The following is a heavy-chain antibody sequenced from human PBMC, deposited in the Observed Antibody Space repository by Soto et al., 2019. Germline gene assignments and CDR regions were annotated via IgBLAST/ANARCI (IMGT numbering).Heavy chain of an antibody. CDR1: GFTFSGYA. CDR3: AKGTPTSSITFGGVNLPKGGADY. Sequence: EVQLLESGGGLVQPGGSLRLSCEASGFTFSGYAMSWVRRAPGKGLEWVSAIRGSGGSTYYADSVKGRFTISRDNSKNTLYLQMNSLRAEDTAVYYCAKGTPTSSITFGGVNLPKGGADYWGQGTLVTVSS. V-gene: IGHV3-23*01. CDR2: IRGSGGST. J-gene: IGHJ4*02. D-gene: IGHD3-16*01.